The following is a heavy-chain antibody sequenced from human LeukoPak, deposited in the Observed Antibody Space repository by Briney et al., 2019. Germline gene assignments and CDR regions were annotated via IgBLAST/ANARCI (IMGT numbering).Heavy chain of an antibody. Sequence: GGSLRLSCAASGFTFSSYWMIWVRQAPGKGLEWVANINQDGSEKFYVDSVRGRFTISRDNAKNSLYLQMNSLRAEDTAVYYCAEGTAGWGQGTLVSVSS. CDR3: AEGTAG. CDR1: GFTFSSYW. D-gene: IGHD1-1*01. CDR2: INQDGSEK. J-gene: IGHJ4*02. V-gene: IGHV3-7*01.